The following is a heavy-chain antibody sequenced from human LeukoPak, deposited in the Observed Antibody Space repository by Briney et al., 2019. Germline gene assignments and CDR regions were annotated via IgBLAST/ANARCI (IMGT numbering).Heavy chain of an antibody. CDR1: RFTFSDHI. V-gene: IGHV3-48*01. CDR3: VRPFAS. J-gene: IGHJ4*02. CDR2: VSGSGSTV. Sequence: GGSLRLSCAASRFTFSDHIMNWVRQLPGKRLEWVAYVSGSGSTVYYADSVKGRFTISRDNGKSSLYLQMNSLRVEDTALYYCVRPFASWGQGTLVTVSS.